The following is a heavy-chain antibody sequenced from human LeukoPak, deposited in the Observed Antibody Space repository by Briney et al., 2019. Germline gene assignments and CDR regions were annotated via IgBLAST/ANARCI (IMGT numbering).Heavy chain of an antibody. CDR3: AGATNSTIFDY. J-gene: IGHJ4*02. CDR1: GGSFSGYS. D-gene: IGHD5-24*01. Sequence: PSETLSLTCAVYGGSFSGYSWSWIRQPPGKGLEWIGEINHSGSTNYNPSLKSRVTISVDTSKNQFSLRLSSVTAADTAVYYCAGATNSTIFDYWGQGTLVTVSS. V-gene: IGHV4-34*01. CDR2: INHSGST.